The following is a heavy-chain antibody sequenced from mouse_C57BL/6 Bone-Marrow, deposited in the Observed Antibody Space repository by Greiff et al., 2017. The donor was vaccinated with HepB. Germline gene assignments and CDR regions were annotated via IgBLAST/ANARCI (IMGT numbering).Heavy chain of an antibody. J-gene: IGHJ2*01. CDR2: ISYDGSN. V-gene: IGHV3-6*01. D-gene: IGHD2-3*01. Sequence: EVQLQESGPGLVKPSQSLSLTCSVTGYSITSGYYWNWIRQFPGNKLEWMGYISYDGSNNYNPSLKNRISITRDTSKNQFFLKLNSVTTEDTATYYCARRCDYDGYFYFDYWGQGTTLTVSS. CDR3: ARRCDYDGYFYFDY. CDR1: GYSITSGYY.